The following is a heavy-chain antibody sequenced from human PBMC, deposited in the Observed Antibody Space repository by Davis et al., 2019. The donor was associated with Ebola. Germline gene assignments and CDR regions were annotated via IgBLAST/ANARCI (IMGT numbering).Heavy chain of an antibody. CDR2: IYYSGST. Sequence: PSETLSLTCTVSGGSISSYYWSWIRQPPGKGLEWIGSIYYSGSTYYNPSLKSQVTISVDTSKNQFSLKLSSVTAADTAVYYCARVGGSYSYWGQGTLVTVSS. CDR3: ARVGGSYSY. CDR1: GGSISSYY. J-gene: IGHJ4*02. D-gene: IGHD1-26*01. V-gene: IGHV4-59*12.